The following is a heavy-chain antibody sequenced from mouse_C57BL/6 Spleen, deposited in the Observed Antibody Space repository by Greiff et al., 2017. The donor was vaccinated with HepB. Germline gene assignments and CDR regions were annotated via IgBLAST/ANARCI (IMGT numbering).Heavy chain of an antibody. D-gene: IGHD4-1*01. CDR2: IDPEDGET. CDR3: ASWDGYFDV. V-gene: IGHV14-2*01. CDR1: GFNIKDYY. Sequence: VQLQQSGAELVKPGASVKLSCTASGFNIKDYYMHWVKQRTEQGLEWIGRIDPEDGETKYAPKFQGKATITADTSSNTADLQLSSLTSEDTAVYYCASWDGYFDVWGTGTTVTVSS. J-gene: IGHJ1*03.